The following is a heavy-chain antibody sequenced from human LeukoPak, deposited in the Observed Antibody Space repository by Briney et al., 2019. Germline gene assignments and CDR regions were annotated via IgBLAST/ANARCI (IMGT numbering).Heavy chain of an antibody. CDR1: GGSFSGYY. Sequence: SETLSLTCAVYGGSFSGYYWSWIRQPPGKGLEWIGEINHSGSTNYNPSLKRRVTISVDTSKNQFSLKLSSVTAADTAVYYCARASRRVFGVVIISGWFDPWGQGTLVTVSS. J-gene: IGHJ5*02. D-gene: IGHD3-3*01. V-gene: IGHV4-34*01. CDR3: ARASRRVFGVVIISGWFDP. CDR2: INHSGST.